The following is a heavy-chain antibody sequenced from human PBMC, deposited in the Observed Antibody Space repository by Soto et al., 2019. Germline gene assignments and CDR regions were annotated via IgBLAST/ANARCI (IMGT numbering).Heavy chain of an antibody. CDR2: ISPMFGAA. D-gene: IGHD3-10*01. Sequence: QVQLVQSGAEMKKPGSSVKVSCQSSGGTFNTYAMNWVRQAPGQGPEWMGDISPMFGAANYAPKFQGRVTMTADESTGTACMQVSSLTSEDTALYFCAREGQVHTPAFVYWGQGTLVTVSS. CDR1: GGTFNTYA. CDR3: AREGQVHTPAFVY. J-gene: IGHJ4*02. V-gene: IGHV1-69*19.